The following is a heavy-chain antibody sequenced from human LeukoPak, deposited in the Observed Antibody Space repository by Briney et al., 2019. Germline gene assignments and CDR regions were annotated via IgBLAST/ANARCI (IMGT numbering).Heavy chain of an antibody. D-gene: IGHD1-26*01. CDR3: AKDGKNYFDY. CDR1: RFTFSVHW. V-gene: IGHV3-74*01. CDR2: INPDESDK. J-gene: IGHJ4*02. Sequence: GGSLRLSCAASRFTFSVHWMHWVRQAPGKGLEWVSRINPDESDKAYADSVKGRFTISRDNAKNTLYLQMNSLRAEDTALYYCAKDGKNYFDYWGQGTLVTVSS.